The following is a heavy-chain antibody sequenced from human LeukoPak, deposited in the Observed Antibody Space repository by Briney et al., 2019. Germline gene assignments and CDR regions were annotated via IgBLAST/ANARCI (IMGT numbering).Heavy chain of an antibody. V-gene: IGHV3-48*03. D-gene: IGHD6-13*01. Sequence: GGSLRLSCAASGFTFSSYEMNWVRQAPGKGLEWVSYISSSGSTIYYADSVKGRFTISRDNAKNSLYLQMNSLRAEDTAVYYCAKEPKAAAGIGWFDPWGQGTLVTVSS. CDR3: AKEPKAAAGIGWFDP. CDR1: GFTFSSYE. J-gene: IGHJ5*02. CDR2: ISSSGSTI.